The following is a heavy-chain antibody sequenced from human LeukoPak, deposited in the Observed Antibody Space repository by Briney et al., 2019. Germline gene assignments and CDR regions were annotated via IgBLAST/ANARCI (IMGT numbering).Heavy chain of an antibody. CDR2: IYPGDSDT. CDR1: GYSFTSYW. CDR3: ARPVEMATIYAFDI. Sequence: GESLKISCKGSGYSFTSYWIGWVRQMPGKGLEWIGIIYPGDSDTRYSPSFQGQVTISADKSTSTAYLQWSSLKASDTAMYYCARPVEMATIYAFDIWGPGTMVTVSS. V-gene: IGHV5-51*01. D-gene: IGHD5-24*01. J-gene: IGHJ3*02.